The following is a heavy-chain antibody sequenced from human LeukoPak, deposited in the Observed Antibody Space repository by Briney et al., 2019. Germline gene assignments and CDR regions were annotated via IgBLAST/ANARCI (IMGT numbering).Heavy chain of an antibody. V-gene: IGHV1-2*02. D-gene: IGHD3-22*01. CDR1: GYTFTGYY. Sequence: ASVKVSCKASGYTFTGYYMHWVRQAPGQGLEWMGWINPSSGGTNYAQKFQGRVTMTRDTSISTAYMELSRLRSDDTAVYYCARTPSRYYDSSYDYFDYWGQGTLVTVSS. CDR3: ARTPSRYYDSSYDYFDY. J-gene: IGHJ4*02. CDR2: INPSSGGT.